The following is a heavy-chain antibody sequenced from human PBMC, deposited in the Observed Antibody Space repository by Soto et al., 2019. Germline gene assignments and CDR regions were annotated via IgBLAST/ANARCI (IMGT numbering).Heavy chain of an antibody. V-gene: IGHV3-23*01. CDR1: GFTFSSYA. J-gene: IGHJ4*02. CDR3: AKGSASVSPYYFDY. CDR2: ITGGGSRT. Sequence: GGSLRLSCAAAGFTFSSYAMSWVRQSPGKGLEWISAITGGGSRTFHADSVKGRFTISRDNSKNTLYLQLSSLRAEDAAVYYCAKGSASVSPYYFDYWGQGIQVTVSS.